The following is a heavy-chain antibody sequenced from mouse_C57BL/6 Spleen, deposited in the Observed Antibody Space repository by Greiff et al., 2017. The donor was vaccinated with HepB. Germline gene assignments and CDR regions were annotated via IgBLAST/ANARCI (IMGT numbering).Heavy chain of an antibody. CDR1: GYTFTSYW. CDR2: IHPNSGST. Sequence: QVQLQQPGAELVKPGASVKLSCKASGYTFTSYWMHWVKQRPGQGLEWIGMIHPNSGSTNYNEKFKSKATLTVDKSSSTAYMQLSSLTSEDSAVYYCARRYCGSYWYFDVWGTGTTVTVSS. J-gene: IGHJ1*03. V-gene: IGHV1-64*01. D-gene: IGHD1-1*01. CDR3: ARRYCGSYWYFDV.